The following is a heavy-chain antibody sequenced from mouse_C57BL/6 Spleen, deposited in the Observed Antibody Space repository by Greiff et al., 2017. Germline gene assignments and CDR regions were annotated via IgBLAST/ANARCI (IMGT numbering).Heavy chain of an antibody. J-gene: IGHJ3*01. V-gene: IGHV1-55*01. CDR1: GYTFTSYW. Sequence: QVQLQQPGAELVKPGASVKMSCKASGYTFTSYWITWVKQRPGQGLEWIGDIYPGSGSTNYNEKFKSKATLTVDTSSSTAYMQLSSLTSEDSAVYYCAREGNGNYVAWFAYWGQGTLVTVSA. CDR3: AREGNGNYVAWFAY. D-gene: IGHD2-1*01. CDR2: IYPGSGST.